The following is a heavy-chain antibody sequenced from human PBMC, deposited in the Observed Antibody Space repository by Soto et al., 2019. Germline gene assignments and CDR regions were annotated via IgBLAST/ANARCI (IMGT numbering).Heavy chain of an antibody. CDR1: GFSFSIYA. V-gene: IGHV3-23*01. J-gene: IGHJ4*02. CDR2: ISGGGGST. Sequence: LRLSCAASGFSFSIYAMNWVRQAPGKGLEWVSGISGGGGSTYHADSVKGRFTISRDNSKNTLYLQMNSLRAEDTAVYYCAKDPTSYDSSAQFDSWGQGALVTVSS. D-gene: IGHD3-22*01. CDR3: AKDPTSYDSSAQFDS.